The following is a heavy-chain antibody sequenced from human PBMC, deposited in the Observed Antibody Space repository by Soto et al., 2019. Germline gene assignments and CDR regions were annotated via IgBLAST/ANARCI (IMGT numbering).Heavy chain of an antibody. CDR2: VHYSGST. CDR3: ARDQLGYCTTTTCSNGLDP. D-gene: IGHD2-2*01. J-gene: IGHJ5*02. CDR1: GGAISSYY. Sequence: PSETLSLTCIVSGGAISSYYWSWIRQPPGKGLEWIGYVHYSGSTNYNSSLKSRVTISVDMSKNQSSLRLRSVTAADTAVYYCARDQLGYCTTTTCSNGLDPWG. V-gene: IGHV4-59*01.